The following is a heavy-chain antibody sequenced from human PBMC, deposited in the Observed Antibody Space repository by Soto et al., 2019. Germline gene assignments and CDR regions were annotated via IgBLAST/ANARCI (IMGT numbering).Heavy chain of an antibody. CDR1: GGSFSGYY. J-gene: IGHJ4*02. D-gene: IGHD1-26*01. Sequence: SETLSLTCAVSGGSFSGYYWSWIRQPPGKGLEWIGEINHSGSTNYNPSLKSRVTISVDTSKNQFSLKLSSVTAADTAVYYCAKDSGSSWLDYWGQGTLVTVSS. CDR3: AKDSGSSWLDY. CDR2: INHSGST. V-gene: IGHV4-34*01.